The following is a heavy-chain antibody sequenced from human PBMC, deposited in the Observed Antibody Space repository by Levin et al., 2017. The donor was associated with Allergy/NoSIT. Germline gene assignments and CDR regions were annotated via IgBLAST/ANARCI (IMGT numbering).Heavy chain of an antibody. V-gene: IGHV4-31*03. CDR2: IYYSGST. Sequence: SETLSLTCTVSGGSISSGGYYWSWIRQHPGKGLEWIGYIYYSGSTYYNPSLKSRVTISVDTSKNQFSLKLSSVTAADTAVYYCARGAAQDWFDPWGQGTLVTVSS. D-gene: IGHD6-6*01. J-gene: IGHJ5*02. CDR3: ARGAAQDWFDP. CDR1: GGSISSGGYY.